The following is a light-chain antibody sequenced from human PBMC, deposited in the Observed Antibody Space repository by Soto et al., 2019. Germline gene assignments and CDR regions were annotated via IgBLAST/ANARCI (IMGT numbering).Light chain of an antibody. CDR1: QSISSY. J-gene: IGKJ1*01. CDR2: AAS. V-gene: IGKV1-39*01. Sequence: DIQMTQSPSSLSASVGDRVTITCRASQSISSYLNWYQQKPGKAPKLLIYAASSLQSGVPSRFSGSGSGTEFTLTISSLQPEDFATYDGQQSYSTPQWTFGQGTKGEIK. CDR3: QQSYSTPQWT.